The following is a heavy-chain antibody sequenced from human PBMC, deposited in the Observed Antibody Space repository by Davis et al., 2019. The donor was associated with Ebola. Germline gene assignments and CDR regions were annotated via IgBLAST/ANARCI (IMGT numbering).Heavy chain of an antibody. CDR2: INPNSGGT. J-gene: IGHJ3*02. Sequence: AASVKVSCKASGYIFTTYAMHWVRQAPGQRLEWMGWINPNSGGTNYAQKFQGWVTMTRDTSISTAYMELSRLRSDETAVYYCARDSYCSGGSCPGAFDIWGQGTMVTVPS. CDR3: ARDSYCSGGSCPGAFDI. D-gene: IGHD2-15*01. V-gene: IGHV1-2*04. CDR1: GYIFTTYA.